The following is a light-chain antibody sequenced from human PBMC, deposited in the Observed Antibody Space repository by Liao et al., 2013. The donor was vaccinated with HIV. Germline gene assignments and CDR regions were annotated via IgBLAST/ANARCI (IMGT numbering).Light chain of an antibody. CDR3: YSAADNNRV. CDR2: KDS. Sequence: SYELTQPPSVSVSPGQTARITCSGDALPKQYAYWYQQKPGQAPVLVIYKDSERPSGIPERFSGSSSGTTVTLTISGVQAEDEADYYCYSAADNNRVFGTGTKVTVL. V-gene: IGLV3-25*03. J-gene: IGLJ1*01. CDR1: ALPKQY.